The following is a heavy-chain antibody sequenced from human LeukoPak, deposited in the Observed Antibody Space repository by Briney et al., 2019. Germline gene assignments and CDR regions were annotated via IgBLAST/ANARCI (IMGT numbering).Heavy chain of an antibody. Sequence: PSETLSLTCTVSGGSISNYYWSWIRQPAGKGLEWIARIYTSGSTNYSPSLKSRVTMSVDTSKNQFSLKLSSVTAADTAVYYCASSLGYRYPNYYYMDVWGKGTTVTVSS. J-gene: IGHJ6*03. V-gene: IGHV4-4*07. CDR2: IYTSGST. CDR1: GGSISNYY. D-gene: IGHD3-16*02. CDR3: ASSLGYRYPNYYYMDV.